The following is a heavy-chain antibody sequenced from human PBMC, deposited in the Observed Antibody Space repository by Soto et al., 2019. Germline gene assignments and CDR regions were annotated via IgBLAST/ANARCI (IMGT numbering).Heavy chain of an antibody. V-gene: IGHV2-5*02. CDR3: AYLPCSGGSCYWFSFSGMDV. D-gene: IGHD2-15*01. CDR1: GFSLSTSGVG. J-gene: IGHJ6*02. CDR2: IYWDDDK. Sequence: QITLKESGPTLVKPTQTLTLTCTFSGFSLSTSGVGVAWIRQPPGKALEWLALIYWDDDKRYRPSLESRLTITKDTSKNQLVLTMTNMDSVDTATYYCAYLPCSGGSCYWFSFSGMDVWGPGTTVTVSS.